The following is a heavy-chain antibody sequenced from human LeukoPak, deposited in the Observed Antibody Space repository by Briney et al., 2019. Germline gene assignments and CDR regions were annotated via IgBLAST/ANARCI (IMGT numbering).Heavy chain of an antibody. V-gene: IGHV3-20*04. CDR3: ARDLSSSWYSSGMDV. CDR2: INWNGGST. CDR1: GFTFKRYT. Sequence: GGSLRLSCTASGFTFKRYTMTWVRQAPGKGLEWVSGINWNGGSTGYADSVKGRFTISRDNAKNSLYLQMNSLRAEDTAVYYCARDLSSSWYSSGMDVWGQGTTVTVSS. D-gene: IGHD6-13*01. J-gene: IGHJ6*02.